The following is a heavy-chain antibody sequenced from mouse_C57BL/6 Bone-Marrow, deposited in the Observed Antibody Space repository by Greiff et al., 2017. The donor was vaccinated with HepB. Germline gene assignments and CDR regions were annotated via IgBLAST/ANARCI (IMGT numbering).Heavy chain of an antibody. J-gene: IGHJ1*03. CDR2: IYPGDGDT. V-gene: IGHV1-82*01. CDR3: ARAGYFDV. CDR1: GYAFSSSW. Sequence: QLQQSGPELVKPGASVKISCKASGYAFSSSWMNWVKQRPGKGLEWIGRIYPGDGDTNYNGKFKGKATLTADKTSSTAYMQLSSLTSEDSAVYCCARAGYFDVWGTGTTVTVSS.